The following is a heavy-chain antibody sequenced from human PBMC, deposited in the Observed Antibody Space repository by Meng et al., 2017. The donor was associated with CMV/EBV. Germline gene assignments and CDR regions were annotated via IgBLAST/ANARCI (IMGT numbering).Heavy chain of an antibody. Sequence: GESLKISCAASGFTFTNYGMHWVRQAPDKGLEWVAFIRYDGSEKYYGDSVEGRLTISRDNSKNTVYLQMNRLRVEDTALYYCAKDSGGVGDMDVWGQGTTVTVSS. CDR2: IRYDGSEK. D-gene: IGHD3-10*01. CDR3: AKDSGGVGDMDV. J-gene: IGHJ6*02. V-gene: IGHV3-30*02. CDR1: GFTFTNYG.